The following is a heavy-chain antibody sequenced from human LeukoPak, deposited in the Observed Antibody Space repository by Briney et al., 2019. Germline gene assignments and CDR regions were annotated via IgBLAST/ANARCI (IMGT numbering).Heavy chain of an antibody. CDR2: INAGNGNT. CDR3: ARGPYSNYWFDP. Sequence: ASVKVSCKTSGYTFTSYAMHWVRLAPGQRLEWLGWINAGNGNTKYSQKFQDRVTITRDTSASTAYMELSSLRSEDTAVYFCARGPYSNYWFDPWGQGTLVTVSS. D-gene: IGHD4-11*01. J-gene: IGHJ5*02. V-gene: IGHV1-3*01. CDR1: GYTFTSYA.